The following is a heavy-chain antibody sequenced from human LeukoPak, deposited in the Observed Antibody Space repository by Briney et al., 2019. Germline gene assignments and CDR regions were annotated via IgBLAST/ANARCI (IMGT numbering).Heavy chain of an antibody. J-gene: IGHJ4*02. D-gene: IGHD6-13*01. CDR3: ARGKDSSWYYFDY. CDR2: IKQDGSEK. CDR1: GFTFSSYW. V-gene: IGHV3-7*01. Sequence: GGSLRLSCAASGFTFSSYWMSWVGQAPGKGLEWVANIKQDGSEKYYVDSVKGRFTISRDNAKNSLYLQMNSLRAEDTAVYYCARGKDSSWYYFDYWGQGTLVTVSS.